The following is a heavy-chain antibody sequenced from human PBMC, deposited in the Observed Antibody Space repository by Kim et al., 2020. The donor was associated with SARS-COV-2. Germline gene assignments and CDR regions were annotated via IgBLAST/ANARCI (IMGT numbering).Heavy chain of an antibody. D-gene: IGHD3-10*01. CDR2: ISGDGSGT. V-gene: IGHV3-43*02. CDR3: AKDSTYGTIFDY. J-gene: IGHJ4*02. CDR1: GFTFDDFA. Sequence: GGSLRLSCAASGFTFDDFAMHWVRQAPGRGLEWVSLISGDGSGTYYADSVKGRFTISRDNSKNALYLQMNSLRTEDTALYYCAKDSTYGTIFDYWGQGTLVTVSS.